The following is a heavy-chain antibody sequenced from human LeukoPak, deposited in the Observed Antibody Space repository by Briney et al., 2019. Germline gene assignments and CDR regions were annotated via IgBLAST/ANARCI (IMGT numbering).Heavy chain of an antibody. D-gene: IGHD3-10*01. CDR2: IIPILGIA. CDR3: AREMARGVIIPKTKNWFDP. CDR1: GGTFSSYA. Sequence: GSSVKVSCKASGGTFSSYAISWVRQAPGQGLEWMGRIIPILGIANYAQKFQGRVTITADKSTSTAYMELSSLRSEDTAVYYCAREMARGVIIPKTKNWFDPWGQGTLVTVSS. V-gene: IGHV1-69*04. J-gene: IGHJ5*02.